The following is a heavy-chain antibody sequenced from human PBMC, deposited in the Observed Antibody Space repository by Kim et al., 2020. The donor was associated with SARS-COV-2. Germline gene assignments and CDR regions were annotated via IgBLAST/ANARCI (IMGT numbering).Heavy chain of an antibody. CDR2: IYPGDSDT. J-gene: IGHJ5*02. CDR1: GYSFTSYW. D-gene: IGHD3-10*01. V-gene: IGHV5-51*01. Sequence: GESLKISCKGSGYSFTSYWIGWVRQMPGKGLEWMGIIYPGDSDTRYSPSFQGQVTISADKSISTAYLQWSSLKASDTAMYYCASLGAVRGVIPWDNWFDPWGQGTLVTVSS. CDR3: ASLGAVRGVIPWDNWFDP.